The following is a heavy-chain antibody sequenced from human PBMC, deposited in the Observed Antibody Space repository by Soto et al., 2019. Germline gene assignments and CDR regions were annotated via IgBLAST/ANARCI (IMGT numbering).Heavy chain of an antibody. D-gene: IGHD2-15*01. Sequence: ASVKVSCKASGYTFTSYGISWVRQAPGQGLERMGWISAYNGNTNYAQKLQGRVTMTTDTSTSTAYMELRSLRSDDTAVYYCARKEHCSGGSCYSDCFDPWGQGTLVTVSS. CDR3: ARKEHCSGGSCYSDCFDP. J-gene: IGHJ5*02. CDR1: GYTFTSYG. V-gene: IGHV1-18*01. CDR2: ISAYNGNT.